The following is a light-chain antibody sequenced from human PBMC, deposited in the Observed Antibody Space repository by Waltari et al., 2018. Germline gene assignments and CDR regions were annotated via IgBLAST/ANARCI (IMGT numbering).Light chain of an antibody. CDR2: DVT. CDR3: SSYTSSNTVV. Sequence: ASVSGSPGQSITISCTGTSSDVGGYNFISWHQQHPGQAPKLMIYDVTNRPSGVSDRFSGSKSGNSASLTISGLQAEDEADYYCSSYTSSNTVVFGGGTKLTVL. V-gene: IGLV2-14*03. CDR1: SSDVGGYNF. J-gene: IGLJ2*01.